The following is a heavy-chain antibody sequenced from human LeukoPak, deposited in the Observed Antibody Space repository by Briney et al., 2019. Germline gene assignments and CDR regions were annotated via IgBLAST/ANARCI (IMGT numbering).Heavy chain of an antibody. J-gene: IGHJ5*02. V-gene: IGHV4-34*01. CDR1: GGPFSGYY. Sequence: SETLSLTCAVYGGPFSGYYWSWIRQPPGKGLEWIGEINHSGSTNYNPSLKSRVTISVDTSKNQFSLKLSSVTAADTAVYYCARGLRGIAAAGTRVNWFDPWGQGTLVTVSS. D-gene: IGHD6-13*01. CDR2: INHSGST. CDR3: ARGLRGIAAAGTRVNWFDP.